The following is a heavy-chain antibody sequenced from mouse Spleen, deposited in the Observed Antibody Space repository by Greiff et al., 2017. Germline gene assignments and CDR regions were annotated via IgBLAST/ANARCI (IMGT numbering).Heavy chain of an antibody. Sequence: VQLQQSGTVLARPGASVKMSCKTSGYTFTSYWMHWVKQRPGQGLEWIGAIYPGNSDTSYNQKFKGKAKLTAVTSASTAYMELSSLTSEDSAVYYCARGRTARATFAMDYWGQGTSVTVSS. D-gene: IGHD3-2*01. CDR3: ARGRTARATFAMDY. CDR2: IYPGNSDT. J-gene: IGHJ4*01. CDR1: GYTFTSYW. V-gene: IGHV1-5*01.